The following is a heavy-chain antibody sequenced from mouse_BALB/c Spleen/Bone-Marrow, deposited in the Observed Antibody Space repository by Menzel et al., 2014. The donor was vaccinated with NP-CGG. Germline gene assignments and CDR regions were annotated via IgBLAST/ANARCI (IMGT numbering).Heavy chain of an antibody. CDR1: GYAFTNYL. D-gene: IGHD2-1*01. CDR3: ARRGPLYGNEGSFAC. CDR2: INPGSDAT. J-gene: IGHJ3*01. V-gene: IGHV1-54*01. Sequence: VQLQQSGAELVRPGTSVKVSCKASGYAFTNYLIEWVNQRPGQGLEWIGVINPGSDATNYNEKFKGKATLTADKSSNPAYMQLSSLTSDDSAVYFCARRGPLYGNEGSFACWGQGTLVTVSA.